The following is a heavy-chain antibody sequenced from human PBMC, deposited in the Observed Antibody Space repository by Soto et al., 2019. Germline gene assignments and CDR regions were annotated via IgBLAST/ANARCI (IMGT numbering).Heavy chain of an antibody. CDR1: GYTFTSYG. V-gene: IGHV1-18*01. D-gene: IGHD5-12*01. CDR2: ISAYNGNT. J-gene: IGHJ6*02. CDR3: ARDRGYSGYDPYSYYYGMDV. Sequence: QVQLVQSGAEVKKPGASVKVSCKASGYTFTSYGISWVRQAPGQGLEWMGWISAYNGNTNYAQKLQGRVTMTTDTSTSTAHMELRSLRSDDTAVYYCARDRGYSGYDPYSYYYGMDVWGQGTTVTVSS.